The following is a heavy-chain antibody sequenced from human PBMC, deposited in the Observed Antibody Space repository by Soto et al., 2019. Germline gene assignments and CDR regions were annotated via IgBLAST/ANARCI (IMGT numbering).Heavy chain of an antibody. CDR1: GFTISRDA. CDR3: AKDKPGTTSFDY. J-gene: IGHJ4*02. Sequence: GGSLRLSCAASGFTISRDAMSWVRQAPGKGLEWVAAISDRGDTTHYADSVKGRFTISRDTPKNTLYLQMNTLRAEDTAVYYCAKDKPGTTSFDYWGRGTLVTVSS. CDR2: ISDRGDTT. D-gene: IGHD1-1*01. V-gene: IGHV3-23*01.